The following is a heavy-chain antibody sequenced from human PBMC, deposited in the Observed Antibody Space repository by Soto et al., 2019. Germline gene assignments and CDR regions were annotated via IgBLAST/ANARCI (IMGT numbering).Heavy chain of an antibody. CDR2: ISAYNGNT. V-gene: IGHV1-18*01. Sequence: QVQLVQSGAEVKQPGASVEVSCKASGYTFTRYGISWVRQAPGQGLKWMGWISAYNGNTNYAQKLQGRVTMTTATSTSTVYMELRSLRSDETAVYYCARDIRYFVWFFGATFDYWGQGTLVTVSS. CDR3: ARDIRYFVWFFGATFDY. CDR1: GYTFTRYG. J-gene: IGHJ4*02. D-gene: IGHD3-9*01.